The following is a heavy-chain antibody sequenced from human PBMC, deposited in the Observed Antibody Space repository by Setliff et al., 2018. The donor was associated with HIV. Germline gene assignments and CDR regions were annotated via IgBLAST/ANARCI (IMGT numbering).Heavy chain of an antibody. V-gene: IGHV1-69-2*01. J-gene: IGHJ4*02. Sequence: ASVKVSCKASGYTFTDYYMHWVQQAPGKGLEWMGRVDPEDGETIYAEKFQGRVTITADTSTDTAYMELSSLRSEDTAVYYCARGWEGGMDYWGQGPLVTVSS. CDR3: ARGWEGGMDY. CDR2: VDPEDGET. D-gene: IGHD1-26*01. CDR1: GYTFTDYY.